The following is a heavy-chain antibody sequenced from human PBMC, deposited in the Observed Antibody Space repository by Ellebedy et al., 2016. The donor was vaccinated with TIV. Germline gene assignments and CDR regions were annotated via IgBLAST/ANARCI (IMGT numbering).Heavy chain of an antibody. CDR1: GGTFSSYA. D-gene: IGHD5-24*01. CDR3: ARDRWGRDGYNLMV. J-gene: IGHJ4*02. Sequence: SVKVSXXASGGTFSSYAISWVRQAPGQGLEWMGGIIPIFGTANYAQKFQGRVTITADKSTSTAYMELSSLRSEDTAVYYCARDRWGRDGYNLMVWGQGTLVTVSS. V-gene: IGHV1-69*06. CDR2: IIPIFGTA.